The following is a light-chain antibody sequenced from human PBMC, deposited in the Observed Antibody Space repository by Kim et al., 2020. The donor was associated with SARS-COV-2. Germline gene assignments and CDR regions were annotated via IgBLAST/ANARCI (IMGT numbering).Light chain of an antibody. V-gene: IGKV3-15*01. Sequence: EIVMTQSPVTLSVSPGERATLSCRAGQSISSNLAWYQQKPGQAPRLLIYSASTRATGFPARFSGTGSGTEFTLTISSLQSEDFAVYYCQQYESWPLTFGGGTKVDIK. CDR3: QQYESWPLT. J-gene: IGKJ4*01. CDR2: SAS. CDR1: QSISSN.